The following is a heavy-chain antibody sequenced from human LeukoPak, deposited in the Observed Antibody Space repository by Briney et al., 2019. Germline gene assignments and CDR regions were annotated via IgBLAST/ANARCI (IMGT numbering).Heavy chain of an antibody. J-gene: IGHJ4*02. CDR3: AKDQRSKGGGRSFYDSSGYYYFDY. V-gene: IGHV3-23*01. CDR2: ISGSGGST. CDR1: GFTFSSYA. D-gene: IGHD3-22*01. Sequence: GGSLRLSCAAFGFTFSSYAMSWVRQAPGKGLEWVSAISGSGGSTYYADSVEGRFTISRDNSKNTLYLQMNSLRAEDTAVYYCAKDQRSKGGGRSFYDSSGYYYFDYWGQGTLVTVSS.